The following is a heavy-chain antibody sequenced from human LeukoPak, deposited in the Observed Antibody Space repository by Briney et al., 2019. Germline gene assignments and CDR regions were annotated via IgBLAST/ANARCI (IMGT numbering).Heavy chain of an antibody. J-gene: IGHJ5*02. CDR1: GYTFTSYD. CDR2: MNPNSGNT. CDR3: ARSLRPSAITIFGVVIERDGNWFDP. D-gene: IGHD3-3*01. V-gene: IGHV1-8*01. Sequence: ASVKVSCKASGYTFTSYDINWVRQATGQGLEWMGWMNPNSGNTGYAQKFQGRVTMTRNTSISTAYMELSGLRSEDTAVYYCARSLRPSAITIFGVVIERDGNWFDPWGQGTLVTVSS.